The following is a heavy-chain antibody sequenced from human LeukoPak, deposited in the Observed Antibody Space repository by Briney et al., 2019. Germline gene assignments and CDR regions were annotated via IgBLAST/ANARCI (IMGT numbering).Heavy chain of an antibody. CDR1: GYTFTGYY. J-gene: IGHJ4*02. CDR3: ARDSQPYYYDSSGYHPELDY. V-gene: IGHV1-2*02. CDR2: INPNSGGT. Sequence: ASVKVSCKASGYTFTGYYMHWVRQAPGQGLEWMGWINPNSGGTNYAQKFQGRVTMTTDTSTSTAYMELRSLRSDDTAVYYCARDSQPYYYDSSGYHPELDYWGQGSLVTVSS. D-gene: IGHD3-22*01.